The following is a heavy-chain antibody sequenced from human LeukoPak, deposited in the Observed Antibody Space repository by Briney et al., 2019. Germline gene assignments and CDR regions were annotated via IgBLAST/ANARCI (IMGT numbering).Heavy chain of an antibody. CDR2: ISYCGST. D-gene: IGHD3-10*01. V-gene: IGHV4-59*08. Sequence: SETLSLTCTVSSGSISSYYWSWIRQPPGKGLEWIGYISYCGSTNYSPSLKSPVTISVDTSENQFSLKLSSVTAADTAVYYCARGLTHSGSDDAFDIWGQGTMVTVSS. CDR3: ARGLTHSGSDDAFDI. J-gene: IGHJ3*02. CDR1: SGSISSYY.